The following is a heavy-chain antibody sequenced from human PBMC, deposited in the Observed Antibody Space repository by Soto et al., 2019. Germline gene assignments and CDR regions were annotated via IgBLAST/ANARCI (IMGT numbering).Heavy chain of an antibody. J-gene: IGHJ4*02. CDR3: VSQRTTVITQAYFDY. V-gene: IGHV4-39*01. Sequence: TPHTGSLTSPVSHDSVPNTGNSWRCIRPSPGTGLEWIGSVYYRGRSYSKSSGKSRVTISVDTSKNQFSLNLNSVTASDTAVYFCVSQRTTVITQAYFDYSGPGALVT. CDR2: VYYRGRS. CDR1: HDSVPNTGNS. D-gene: IGHD4-4*01.